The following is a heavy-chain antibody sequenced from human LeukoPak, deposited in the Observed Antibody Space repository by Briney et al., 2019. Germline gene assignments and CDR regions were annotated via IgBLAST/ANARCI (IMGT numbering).Heavy chain of an antibody. CDR2: IYYSGNT. Sequence: SGTLSLTCTVSGGSTSSYYWNWIRQPPGKGLEWIGYIYYSGNTNYNPSLKSRVSISLDTSKNQFSLTLSSVTAADTAVYYCARGPAMADTAYYFDYWGQGTLVTVSS. V-gene: IGHV4-59*01. CDR3: ARGPAMADTAYYFDY. CDR1: GGSTSSYY. D-gene: IGHD6-19*01. J-gene: IGHJ4*02.